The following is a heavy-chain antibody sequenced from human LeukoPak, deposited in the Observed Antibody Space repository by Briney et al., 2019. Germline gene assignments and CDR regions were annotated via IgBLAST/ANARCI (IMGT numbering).Heavy chain of an antibody. CDR3: ARPYSSGWPYSFEY. Sequence: GESLNISCQGSGSSFTGYWIGWVRQLPGKGREWGGIIFPGDSDSRYSPSLQGQVTISADTSISTAYLQWSSLKASDTAMYFCARPYSSGWPYSFEYWGQGTLVTVSS. CDR1: GSSFTGYW. CDR2: IFPGDSDS. J-gene: IGHJ4*02. V-gene: IGHV5-51*01. D-gene: IGHD6-19*01.